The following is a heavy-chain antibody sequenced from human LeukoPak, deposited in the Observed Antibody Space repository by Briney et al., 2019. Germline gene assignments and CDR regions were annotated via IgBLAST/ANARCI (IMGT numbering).Heavy chain of an antibody. CDR3: IPYCSGGDCSQLLES. J-gene: IGHJ4*02. D-gene: IGHD2-15*01. V-gene: IGHV4-59*01. CDR1: GGSINNYY. Sequence: PSETLSLTCTVSGGSINNYYWSWIRQPPGKGMEDIGHIYYSGFTNYTPSLKSRVTMSVDTSKSQFSLKLSSVTAADTAVYYCIPYCSGGDCSQLLESWGQGTLVTVSS. CDR2: IYYSGFT.